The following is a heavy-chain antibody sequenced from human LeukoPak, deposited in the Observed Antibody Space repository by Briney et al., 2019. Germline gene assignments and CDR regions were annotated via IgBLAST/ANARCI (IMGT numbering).Heavy chain of an antibody. CDR2: IIPIFGTA. CDR3: ARGWFGEFHIRYYYMDV. J-gene: IGHJ6*03. V-gene: IGHV1-69*13. D-gene: IGHD3-10*01. Sequence: SVKVSCKASGGTFSSYAISWVRQAPGQGLEWMGGIIPIFGTANYAQKFQGRVTITADESTSTAYMELSSLRSEDTAVYYCARGWFGEFHIRYYYMDVWGKGTTVTVSS. CDR1: GGTFSSYA.